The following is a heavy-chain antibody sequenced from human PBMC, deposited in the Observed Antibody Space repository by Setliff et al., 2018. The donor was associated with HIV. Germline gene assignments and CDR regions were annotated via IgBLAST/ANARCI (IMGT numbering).Heavy chain of an antibody. Sequence: SETLSLTCTVSGGSISNYYWSWIRQPPGKGLEWIGCGYYSGITHYDPSLKSRVSISVDASKNQFSLRLNSVTVADTSVYFCARSSRGSLRDLDYWGPGTLVTV. CDR3: ARSSRGSLRDLDY. CDR2: GYYSGIT. V-gene: IGHV4-59*08. D-gene: IGHD2-21*02. J-gene: IGHJ4*02. CDR1: GGSISNYY.